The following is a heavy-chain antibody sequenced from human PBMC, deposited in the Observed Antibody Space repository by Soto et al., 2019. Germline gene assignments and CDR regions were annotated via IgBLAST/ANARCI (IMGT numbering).Heavy chain of an antibody. Sequence: ASVKVSCKASGYTFTNNVIHWLRQAPGQTLEWMGWIHTAKGNTKYSQKFEARVTLTRDTAASTAYMELNSLRSDDTAVYYCARGPIWTYTWNYARLNYLDPWGQGTLVTVSS. J-gene: IGHJ5*02. D-gene: IGHD1-7*01. CDR1: GYTFTNNV. CDR2: IHTAKGNT. CDR3: ARGPIWTYTWNYARLNYLDP. V-gene: IGHV1-3*04.